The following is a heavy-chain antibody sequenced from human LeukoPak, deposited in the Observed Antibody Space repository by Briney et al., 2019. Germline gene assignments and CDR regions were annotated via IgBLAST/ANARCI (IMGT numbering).Heavy chain of an antibody. CDR1: GGSISSGGYY. CDR3: ARGWGYFDY. D-gene: IGHD3-16*01. Sequence: PSETLSLTCTVSGGSISSGGYYWSWIRQHPGKGLEWIGHIHYSGSTDYDPSLKSRVTISVDTSKNQFSLKLSSVTAADTAMYYCARGWGYFDYWGQGTLVTVSS. V-gene: IGHV4-61*08. J-gene: IGHJ4*02. CDR2: IHYSGST.